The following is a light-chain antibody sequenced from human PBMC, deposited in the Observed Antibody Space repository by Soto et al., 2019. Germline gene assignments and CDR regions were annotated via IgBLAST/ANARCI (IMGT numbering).Light chain of an antibody. J-gene: IGKJ1*01. V-gene: IGKV3-15*01. CDR2: GAS. Sequence: EIVMTQSPATLSVSPGERATLSCRASQSITSNLVWYQQKAGQAPRLLIYGASTRPTGIPARFSGSGSGTEFTLTITSLQSEDFAVYYCQQYDNWSTFGQGTKVEI. CDR1: QSITSN. CDR3: QQYDNWST.